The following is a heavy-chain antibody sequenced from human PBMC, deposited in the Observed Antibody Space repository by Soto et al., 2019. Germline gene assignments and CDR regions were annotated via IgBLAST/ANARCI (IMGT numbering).Heavy chain of an antibody. D-gene: IGHD3-10*01. Sequence: GGSLRLSCAAPGFTFGDYAVHWVRQVPGKGLEWVSGFKWNSGDVGYADSVKGRFTISRDNAKNSLYLQMNSLRPEDTAVYYCAKARSSGSAYYGMDFWGQGTMVTVSS. V-gene: IGHV3-9*01. CDR1: GFTFGDYA. CDR3: AKARSSGSAYYGMDF. CDR2: FKWNSGDV. J-gene: IGHJ6*02.